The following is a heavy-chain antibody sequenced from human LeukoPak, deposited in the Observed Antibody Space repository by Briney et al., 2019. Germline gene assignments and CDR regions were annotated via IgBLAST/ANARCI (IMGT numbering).Heavy chain of an antibody. CDR2: ISGSGGST. V-gene: IGHV3-23*01. CDR3: AKDSLANTDY. CDR1: GFTVSSNY. Sequence: GGSLRLSCAASGFTVSSNYMSWVRQAPGKGLEWVSAISGSGGSTYYADSVKGRFTISRDNSKNTLYLQMNSLRAEDTAVYYCAKDSLANTDYWGQGTLVTVSS. J-gene: IGHJ4*02.